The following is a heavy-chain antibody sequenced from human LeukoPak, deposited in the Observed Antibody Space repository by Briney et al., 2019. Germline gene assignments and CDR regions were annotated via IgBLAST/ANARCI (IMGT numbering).Heavy chain of an antibody. CDR3: ARSSVDGSAYYYYYMDV. CDR2: ISSSSRYI. D-gene: IGHD3-10*01. CDR1: GFTFSSYS. V-gene: IGHV3-21*01. Sequence: AGGSLRLSCAASGFTFSSYSMNWVRQAPGKGLEWVSSISSSSRYIYYADSVKGRFTISRDNAKNSLYLQMNSLRADDTAVYYCARSSVDGSAYYYYYMDVWGKGTTVTVSS. J-gene: IGHJ6*03.